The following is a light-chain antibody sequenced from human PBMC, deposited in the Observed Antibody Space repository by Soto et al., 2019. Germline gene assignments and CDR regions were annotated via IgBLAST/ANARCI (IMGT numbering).Light chain of an antibody. Sequence: QLVLTQSPSASASLGASVKLTCTLSSGHSRYAIAWHQQQPEKGPRYLMKLNSDGSHSKGDGIPDRFSGSSSGAERYLTISRLQSEAEADYYCQTWGTGIQVFGGGTKLTVL. V-gene: IGLV4-69*01. J-gene: IGLJ2*01. CDR3: QTWGTGIQV. CDR2: LNSDGSH. CDR1: SGHSRYA.